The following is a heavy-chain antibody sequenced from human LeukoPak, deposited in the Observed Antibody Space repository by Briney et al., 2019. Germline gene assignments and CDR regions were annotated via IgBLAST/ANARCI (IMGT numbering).Heavy chain of an antibody. J-gene: IGHJ4*02. CDR3: ARGAAANSGNYYAGDY. V-gene: IGHV3-74*01. CDR1: GFTFSNYW. D-gene: IGHD1-26*01. Sequence: GGSLRLSCAVSGFTFSNYWMHWVRQPPGKGLVWVSRINNDGSTTSYADSVKGRFTISRDNAKNTLYLQMNSLKSEDSAAYYCARGAAANSGNYYAGDYWGQGTLVTVSS. CDR2: INNDGSTT.